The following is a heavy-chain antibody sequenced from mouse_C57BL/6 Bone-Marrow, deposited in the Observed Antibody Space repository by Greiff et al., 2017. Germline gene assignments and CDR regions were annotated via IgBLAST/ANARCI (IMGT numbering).Heavy chain of an antibody. CDR1: GYTFTSYW. Sequence: VQLQQSGAELAKPGASVTLSCKASGYTFTSYWLHWVKQRPGQGLEWIGYINPSSGYTKYNQKFKDKATLTADKSSSTAYMQLSSLTYEDSAVYYCARERCLRPAMDYWGQGTSVTVSS. V-gene: IGHV1-7*01. CDR2: INPSSGYT. CDR3: ARERCLRPAMDY. D-gene: IGHD2-2*01. J-gene: IGHJ4*01.